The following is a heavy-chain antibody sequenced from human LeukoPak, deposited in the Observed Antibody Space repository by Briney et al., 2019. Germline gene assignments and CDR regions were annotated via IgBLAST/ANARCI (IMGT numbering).Heavy chain of an antibody. CDR2: MYDSGST. D-gene: IGHD6-6*01. CDR3: ARREISSSSLRY. V-gene: IGHV4-59*08. Sequence: SETLSLTCTVSGGSVSSSYWSWIRQPPGKGLEWIAYMYDSGSTNYNPSLESRVTISVDTPKNQFSLKLSSVTAADTAVYYCARREISSSSLRYWGQGTLVTVSS. CDR1: GGSVSSSY. J-gene: IGHJ4*02.